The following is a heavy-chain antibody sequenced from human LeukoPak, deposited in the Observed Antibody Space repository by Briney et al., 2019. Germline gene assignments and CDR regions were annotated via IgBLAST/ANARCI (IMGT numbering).Heavy chain of an antibody. D-gene: IGHD3-9*01. J-gene: IGHJ4*02. CDR1: GGSINTYY. CDR3: ARHVLTAGSID. V-gene: IGHV4-59*08. Sequence: SETLSLTCTISGGSINTYYWSWIRQPPGKGLEWIAYMYNSESTKYNPSLKSRVTISVDTSKKQFSLKLRSVTAADTALYYCARHVLTAGSIDWGQGTLVTLSS. CDR2: MYNSEST.